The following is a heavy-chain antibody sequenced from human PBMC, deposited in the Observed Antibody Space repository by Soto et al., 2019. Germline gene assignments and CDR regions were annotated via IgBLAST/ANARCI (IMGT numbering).Heavy chain of an antibody. CDR3: ARISAMTSFSGD. CDR1: GGSISSDSYY. V-gene: IGHV4-39*01. D-gene: IGHD3-9*01. J-gene: IGHJ4*02. CDR2: IYYRGST. Sequence: ETLSLTCTVSGGSISSDSYYWNWIRQPPGTGLEWIGSIYYRGSTNYNPSLKSRVTISVDTSKNQFSLKLSSVTAADTAVYYCARISAMTSFSGDWGQGTLVTVSS.